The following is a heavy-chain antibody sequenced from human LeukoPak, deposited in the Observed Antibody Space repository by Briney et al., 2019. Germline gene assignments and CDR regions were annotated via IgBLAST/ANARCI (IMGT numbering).Heavy chain of an antibody. J-gene: IGHJ6*02. D-gene: IGHD1-1*01. CDR1: GGSVSSGIYY. Sequence: SETLSLTCAVSGGSVSSGIYYWSWIRQPPGKGLEWIGCIYYSGSTKYNPSLKSRVTISVDASKNQFSLKLSSVTAADTAVYYCARVGGTNYYYYGMDVWGQGTTVTVSS. CDR2: IYYSGST. V-gene: IGHV4-61*01. CDR3: ARVGGTNYYYYGMDV.